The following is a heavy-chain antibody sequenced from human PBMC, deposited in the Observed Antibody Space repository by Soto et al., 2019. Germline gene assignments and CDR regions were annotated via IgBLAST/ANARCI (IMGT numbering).Heavy chain of an antibody. Sequence: GGSLRLSCAASGFTFSTYNMNWVRQAPGKGLEWVSYIRGSGAIYYADSVQGRFTMSRDNAKNSLYLQMNSLRAEDTAVYYCAREFLRGYGLDYWGQGTLVTVSS. CDR1: GFTFSTYN. CDR3: AREFLRGYGLDY. CDR2: IRGSGAI. J-gene: IGHJ4*02. D-gene: IGHD2-15*01. V-gene: IGHV3-48*01.